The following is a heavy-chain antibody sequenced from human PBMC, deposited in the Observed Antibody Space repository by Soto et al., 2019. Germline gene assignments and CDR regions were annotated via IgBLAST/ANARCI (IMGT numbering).Heavy chain of an antibody. Sequence: SETLSLTCAVYGGFFSGDYWSGSRQPPGKGLEWIGEINHSGSTNYNPSLKSRVTISVDTSKNQFSLKLSSVTAADTAVYYCARGVAHVYYYYYYGMDVWGQGTTVTVSS. CDR3: ARGVAHVYYYYYYGMDV. V-gene: IGHV4-34*01. J-gene: IGHJ6*02. CDR2: INHSGST. CDR1: GGFFSGDY. D-gene: IGHD5-12*01.